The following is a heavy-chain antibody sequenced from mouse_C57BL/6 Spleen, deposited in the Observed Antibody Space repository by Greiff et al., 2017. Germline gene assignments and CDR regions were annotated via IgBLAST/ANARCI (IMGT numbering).Heavy chain of an antibody. J-gene: IGHJ4*01. D-gene: IGHD2-12*01. Sequence: EVKVVESGGGLVKPGGSLKLSCAASGFTFSSYAMSWVRQTPEKGLEWVATISDGGSYPYYPDNVKGRFTISRDNDKNNLYLHMIHLKSEDTAMCACARDLYAGYAMDYWGQGTSVTVSS. CDR1: GFTFSSYA. CDR3: ARDLYAGYAMDY. CDR2: ISDGGSYP. V-gene: IGHV5-4*01.